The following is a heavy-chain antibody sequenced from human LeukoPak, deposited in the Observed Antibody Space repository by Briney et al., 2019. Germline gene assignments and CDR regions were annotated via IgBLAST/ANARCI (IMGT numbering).Heavy chain of an antibody. CDR2: ISGSGGST. D-gene: IGHD6-6*01. V-gene: IGHV3-23*01. CDR1: GFTFSSYA. CDR3: AKDKYSSSVVATSG. J-gene: IGHJ4*02. Sequence: GGSLSLSCAASGFTFSSYAMSWVRQAPGKGLEWVSAISGSGGSTYYADSVKGRFTISRDNSKNTLYLQMNSLRAEDTAVYYCAKDKYSSSVVATSGWGQGTLVTVSS.